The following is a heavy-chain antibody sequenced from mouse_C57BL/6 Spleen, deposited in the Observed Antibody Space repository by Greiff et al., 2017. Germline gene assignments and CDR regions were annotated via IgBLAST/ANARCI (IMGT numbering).Heavy chain of an antibody. V-gene: IGHV1-4*01. CDR1: GYTFTSYT. J-gene: IGHJ2*01. CDR2: INPSSGYT. CDR3: ARWDYFDY. Sequence: QVQLQQSGAELARPGASVMMSCKASGYTFTSYTMHWVKQRPGQGQEWIGYINPSSGYTKYNQKFKDKATLIADKSSSTAYMQLSSLTSEDSAVYYCARWDYFDYWGQGTTLTVSS.